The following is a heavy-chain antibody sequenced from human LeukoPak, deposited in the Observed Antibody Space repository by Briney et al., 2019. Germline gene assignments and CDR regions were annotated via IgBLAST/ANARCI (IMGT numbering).Heavy chain of an antibody. J-gene: IGHJ4*02. D-gene: IGHD4-17*01. CDR2: IYYSGST. CDR1: GDPISSHY. CDR3: ARDYYGDYVL. V-gene: IGHV4-59*11. Sequence: SETLSLTCTVSGDPISSHYWIWIRQPPGKGLEWIGYIYYSGSTNYNSSLTSRVTISVDTSKTQFSLKLSSVTAADTAVYYCARDYYGDYVLWGQGTLVTVSS.